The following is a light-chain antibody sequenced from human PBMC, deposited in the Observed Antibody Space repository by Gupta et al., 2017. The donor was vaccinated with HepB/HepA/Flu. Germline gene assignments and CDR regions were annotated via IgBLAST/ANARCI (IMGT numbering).Light chain of an antibody. CDR3: LQGTHWPPTT. CDR2: EVS. V-gene: IGKV2-30*01. Sequence: DVVMTQSPLSLSVTLGQPASISCWSSESLVYSDGVTYLNWFHHRPGQSPRRLLYEVSTRDSGVPDRFSGSGSGTDFTLKISRVEAADVGIYYCLQGTHWPPTTFGQGTRLEIK. CDR1: ESLVYSDGVTY. J-gene: IGKJ5*01.